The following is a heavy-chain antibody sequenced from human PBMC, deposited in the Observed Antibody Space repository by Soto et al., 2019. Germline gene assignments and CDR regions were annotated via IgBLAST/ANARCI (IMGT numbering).Heavy chain of an antibody. D-gene: IGHD1-20*01. CDR3: ARGYNWNPEMAY. CDR2: IDPNSGAT. V-gene: IGHV1-2*02. J-gene: IGHJ4*02. CDR1: GYTFSGYY. Sequence: VQVVQSGAEVKKPGASVKVSCKASGYTFSGYYMHWVRQAPGQGLEWMGWIDPNSGATNYAQKFQDRVTMTRDTSINTAYVELNRLRSDDTAVYYCARGYNWNPEMAYWGQGTLVTVSS.